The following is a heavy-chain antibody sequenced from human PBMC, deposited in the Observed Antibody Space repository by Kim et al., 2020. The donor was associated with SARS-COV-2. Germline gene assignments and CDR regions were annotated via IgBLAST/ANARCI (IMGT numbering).Heavy chain of an antibody. CDR3: ARGVSPGDYSSGWYGFDY. J-gene: IGHJ4*02. V-gene: IGHV1-2*04. D-gene: IGHD6-19*01. CDR1: GYTFTGYY. Sequence: ASVKVSCKASGYTFTGYYMHWVRQAPGQGLEWMGWINPNTGGTNYAQKFQGWVTLTRDTSISTAYMELTSDDTAVYYCARGVSPGDYSSGWYGFDYWGQGTLVTVSS. CDR2: INPNTGGT.